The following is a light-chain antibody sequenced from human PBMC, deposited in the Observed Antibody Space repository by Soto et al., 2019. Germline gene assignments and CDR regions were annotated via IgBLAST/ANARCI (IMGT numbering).Light chain of an antibody. Sequence: EVALSLTPATLPLYHGDSAPLTCRASQSVTNYIAWYQQRPGQAPRLLIYDASNRATGVPARFSGSGSGTDFTLTISGLEPEDFAVYYCQHFGISLWTFGQGTKVDI. CDR1: QSVTNY. J-gene: IGKJ1*01. CDR3: QHFGISLWT. V-gene: IGKV3-11*01. CDR2: DAS.